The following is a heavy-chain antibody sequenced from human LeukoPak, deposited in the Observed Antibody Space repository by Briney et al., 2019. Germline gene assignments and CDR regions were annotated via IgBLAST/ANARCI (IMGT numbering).Heavy chain of an antibody. D-gene: IGHD5-18*01. J-gene: IGHJ4*02. CDR2: IRSKADSYAT. V-gene: IGHV3-73*01. CDR3: TRWDTAMVKGDY. CDR1: GFTFSGSA. Sequence: GGSLRLSCAASGFTFSGSAMHWVRQASGKGLEWVGRIRSKADSYATAYAASVKGRFTISRDDSKNTAYLQMNSLKTEDTAVYYCTRWDTAMVKGDYWGQGTLVTVSS.